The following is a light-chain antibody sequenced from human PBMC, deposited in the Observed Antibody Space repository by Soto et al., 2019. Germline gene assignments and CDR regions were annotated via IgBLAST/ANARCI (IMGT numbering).Light chain of an antibody. CDR3: LQADSFPLT. Sequence: DIQMTQSPSSVSASVGDRVTITCRASQGVNSWLAWYQQKPGKVPKLLIYAASSLQSGVPSRFSGSGSGTDFTLTISSLQPEDSAAYYCLQADSFPLTFGGGTKVEIK. CDR2: AAS. CDR1: QGVNSW. V-gene: IGKV1-12*01. J-gene: IGKJ4*01.